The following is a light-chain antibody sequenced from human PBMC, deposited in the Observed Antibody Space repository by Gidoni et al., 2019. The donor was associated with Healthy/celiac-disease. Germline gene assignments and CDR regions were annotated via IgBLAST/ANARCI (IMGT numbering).Light chain of an antibody. CDR2: GAS. Sequence: EMVMTQSPATLSVSPGERATLSCRASQSVGSKLAWYQQRPGQAPRLLIYGASTRATGIPARFSGSGSGTEFTLTISSLQSEDFAVYHCQQYNNWPRTFGQGTKVEIK. CDR1: QSVGSK. J-gene: IGKJ1*01. V-gene: IGKV3-15*01. CDR3: QQYNNWPRT.